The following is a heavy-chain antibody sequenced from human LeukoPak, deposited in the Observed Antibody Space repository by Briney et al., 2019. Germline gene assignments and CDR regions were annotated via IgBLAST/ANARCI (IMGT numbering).Heavy chain of an antibody. CDR2: INWNGDNI. J-gene: IGHJ5*02. V-gene: IGHV3-9*01. CDR3: AKSTSGWRAGWFDP. Sequence: HPGRSLRLSCAAPGVTFYDYAMTWVRQTPGKGLKGGSGINWNGDNIDYADSVKGRFSISRDNAKNSLFLQMNNLTSEDTAVYYCAKSTSGWRAGWFDPWGQGTQVTVSS. D-gene: IGHD6-19*01. CDR1: GVTFYDYA.